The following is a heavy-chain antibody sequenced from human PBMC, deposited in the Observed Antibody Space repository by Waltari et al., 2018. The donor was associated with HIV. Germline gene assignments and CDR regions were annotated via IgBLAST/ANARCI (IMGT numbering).Heavy chain of an antibody. CDR1: GGSVSTGTYY. Sequence: HLQESGPRLAKPSETLSLTCSVSGGSVSTGTYYWRWIRQPPGKELKWVVYISDSGSTNYTPSLKSRVTVSVDTSKNQVSLKLNSLTAADTAVYYCASHGDYYDRSGFYFDHWGQGTLVTVSS. CDR2: ISDSGST. J-gene: IGHJ4*02. V-gene: IGHV4-61*01. D-gene: IGHD3-22*01. CDR3: ASHGDYYDRSGFYFDH.